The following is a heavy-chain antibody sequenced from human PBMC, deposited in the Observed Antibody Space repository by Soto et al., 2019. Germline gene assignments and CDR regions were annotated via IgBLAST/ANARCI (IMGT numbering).Heavy chain of an antibody. CDR2: ISSSSSTI. D-gene: IGHD5-18*01. Sequence: GGSLRLSCAASGFTFSSYSMNWVRQAPGKGLEWVSYISSSSSTIYYADSVKGRFTISRDNAKNSLYLQMNSLRDEDTAVYYCARTVGYSYGYYFDYWGQGTLVTVSS. J-gene: IGHJ4*02. CDR1: GFTFSSYS. V-gene: IGHV3-48*02. CDR3: ARTVGYSYGYYFDY.